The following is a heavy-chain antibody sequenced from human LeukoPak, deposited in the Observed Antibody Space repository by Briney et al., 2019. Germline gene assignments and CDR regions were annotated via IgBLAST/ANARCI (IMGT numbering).Heavy chain of an antibody. CDR3: ASGYDYYYGMGV. D-gene: IGHD6-13*01. Sequence: SETLSLTCTVSGGSISSYYWSWIRQPPGKGLEWIGYIYYSGSTNYNPSLKSRVTISVDTSKNQFSLKLSSVTAADTAVYYCASGYDYYYGMGVWGQGTTVTVSS. CDR1: GGSISSYY. V-gene: IGHV4-59*08. J-gene: IGHJ6*02. CDR2: IYYSGST.